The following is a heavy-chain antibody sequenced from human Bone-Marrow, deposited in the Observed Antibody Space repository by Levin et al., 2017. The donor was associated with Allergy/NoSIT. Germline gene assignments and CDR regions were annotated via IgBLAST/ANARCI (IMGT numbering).Heavy chain of an antibody. CDR1: GGSFSGYY. CDR2: INHSGST. Sequence: TASETLSLTCAVYGGSFSGYYWSWIRQPPGKGLEWIGEINHSGSTNYNPSLKSRVTISVDTSKNQFSLKLSSVTAADTAVYYCARGSGAPLLGYCSSTSCYGGWFDPWGQGTLVTVSS. D-gene: IGHD2-2*01. V-gene: IGHV4-34*01. J-gene: IGHJ5*02. CDR3: ARGSGAPLLGYCSSTSCYGGWFDP.